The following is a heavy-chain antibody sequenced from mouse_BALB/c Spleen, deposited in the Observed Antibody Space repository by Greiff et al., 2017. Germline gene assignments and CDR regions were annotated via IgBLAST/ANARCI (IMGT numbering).Heavy chain of an antibody. CDR1: GFSLTSYG. Sequence: LVAPSQSLSITCTVSGFSLTSYGVHWVRQPPGKGLEWLGVIWAGGSTNYNSALMSRLSISKDNSKSQVFLKMNSLQTDDTAMYYCARGAPYDYDYAMDYWGQGTSVTVSS. CDR2: IWAGGST. J-gene: IGHJ4*01. D-gene: IGHD2-4*01. CDR3: ARGAPYDYDYAMDY. V-gene: IGHV2-9*02.